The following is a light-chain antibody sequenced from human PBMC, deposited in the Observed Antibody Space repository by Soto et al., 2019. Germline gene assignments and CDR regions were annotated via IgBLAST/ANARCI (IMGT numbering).Light chain of an antibody. CDR3: QQRSNWNFQIT. CDR2: DAS. CDR1: QSVSSY. J-gene: IGKJ4*01. Sequence: EIVLTQSPATLSLSPGERATLSCRASQSVSSYLAWYQQKPGQAPRLLIYDASNRATGIPARFSGSGSGTDFTLTISSLESEDFAVYYCQQRSNWNFQITFGGGTMVEIK. V-gene: IGKV3-11*01.